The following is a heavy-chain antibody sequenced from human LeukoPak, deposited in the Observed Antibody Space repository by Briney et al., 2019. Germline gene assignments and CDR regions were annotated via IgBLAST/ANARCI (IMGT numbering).Heavy chain of an antibody. CDR2: IRGGSDFI. CDR1: GFTFRDYS. V-gene: IGHV3-21*01. J-gene: IGHJ4*02. CDR3: ARDHAGIVLPAAVGAH. Sequence: GGSLRLSCAASGFTFRDYSMTWVRQAPGKGLEWVPSIRGGSDFIYHADSVKGRFTVSRDNAKNSLYLQMNSLRAEDTAVYYCARDHAGIVLPAAVGAHWGRGTLVTVSS. D-gene: IGHD2-2*01.